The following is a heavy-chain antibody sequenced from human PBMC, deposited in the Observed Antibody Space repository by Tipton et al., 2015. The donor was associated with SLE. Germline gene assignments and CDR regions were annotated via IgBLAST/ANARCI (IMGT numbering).Heavy chain of an antibody. D-gene: IGHD6-19*01. CDR2: IYHSGST. Sequence: TLSLTCAVSGGSISSGGYSWSWIRQPPGKGLEWIGYIYHSGSTYYNPSLKSRVTISVDTSKNQFSLKLSSVTAADTAVYYCARDVWQWLDYWGQGTLVTVSS. J-gene: IGHJ4*02. V-gene: IGHV4-30-2*01. CDR1: GGSISSGGYS. CDR3: ARDVWQWLDY.